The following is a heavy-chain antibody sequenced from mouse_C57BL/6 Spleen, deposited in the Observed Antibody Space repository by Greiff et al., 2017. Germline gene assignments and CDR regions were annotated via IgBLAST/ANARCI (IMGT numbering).Heavy chain of an antibody. Sequence: QVQLKESGAELVKPGASVKISCKASGYAFSSYWMNWVKQRPGKGLEWIGQIYPGDGDTNYNGKFKGKATLTADKSSSTAYMQLSSLTSEDSAVYFCARSVYGNYLYYAMDYWGQGTSVTVSS. D-gene: IGHD2-1*01. V-gene: IGHV1-80*01. CDR1: GYAFSSYW. CDR2: IYPGDGDT. J-gene: IGHJ4*01. CDR3: ARSVYGNYLYYAMDY.